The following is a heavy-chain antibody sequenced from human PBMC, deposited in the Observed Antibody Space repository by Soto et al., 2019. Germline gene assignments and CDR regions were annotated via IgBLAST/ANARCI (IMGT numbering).Heavy chain of an antibody. J-gene: IGHJ4*02. V-gene: IGHV1-18*01. D-gene: IGHD3-3*01. CDR3: ARPTQPYDFWSGYALDY. Sequence: QVPLVQSGAEVKKPGASVKVSCKASGYTFTSYGISWVRQAPGQGLEWMGWISAYNGNTNYAQKLQGRVTMTTDTSTSTAYMELRSLRSDDTAVYYCARPTQPYDFWSGYALDYWGQGTLVTVSS. CDR1: GYTFTSYG. CDR2: ISAYNGNT.